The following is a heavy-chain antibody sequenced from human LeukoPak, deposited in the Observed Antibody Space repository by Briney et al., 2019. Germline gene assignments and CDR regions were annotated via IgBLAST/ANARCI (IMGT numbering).Heavy chain of an antibody. CDR2: IYYSGST. J-gene: IGHJ3*02. Sequence: SETLSLTCTVSGGSISSYYWSWLRQPPGKGLEWVGYIYYSGSTNYHPSLKSRVTISVETSKNQFSLKLSSVTAADTAVYYCARDGRISGYYYYTDAFDIWGQGTMVTVSS. D-gene: IGHD3-22*01. V-gene: IGHV4-59*01. CDR3: ARDGRISGYYYYTDAFDI. CDR1: GGSISSYY.